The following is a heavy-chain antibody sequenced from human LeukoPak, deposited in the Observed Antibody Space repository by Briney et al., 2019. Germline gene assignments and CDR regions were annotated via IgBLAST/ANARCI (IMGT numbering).Heavy chain of an antibody. CDR1: GLTFSSYA. V-gene: IGHV3-23*01. J-gene: IGHJ4*02. CDR2: ISGSGGST. D-gene: IGHD3-22*01. CDR3: ATYDSSGYYSFDY. Sequence: PGGSLTLSCAASGLTFSSYAMSWVRQAPGKGLEWVSAISGSGGSTYYADSVKGRFTIPRDNSKNTLYLQMNSLRAEDTAVYYCATYDSSGYYSFDYWGQGTLVTLSS.